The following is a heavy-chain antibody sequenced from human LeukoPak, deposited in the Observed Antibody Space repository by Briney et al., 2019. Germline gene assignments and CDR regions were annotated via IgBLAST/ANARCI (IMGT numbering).Heavy chain of an antibody. J-gene: IGHJ5*02. CDR1: GFTFTSSA. Sequence: SVKVSCKASGFTFTSSAMQWVRQARGQRLEWIGWIVVGSGNTNYAQKFQERVTITRDMSTSTAYMELSSLRSEDTAVYYCAASYYDFWSGSQGNWFDPWGQGTLVTVSS. D-gene: IGHD3-3*01. V-gene: IGHV1-58*02. CDR3: AASYYDFWSGSQGNWFDP. CDR2: IVVGSGNT.